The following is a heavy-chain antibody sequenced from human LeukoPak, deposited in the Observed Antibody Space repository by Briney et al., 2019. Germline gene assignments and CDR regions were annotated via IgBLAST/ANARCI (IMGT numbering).Heavy chain of an antibody. V-gene: IGHV4-28*05. J-gene: IGHJ4*02. CDR2: IYYSGSI. CDR3: ARGAYYYGSGSYPIAPDY. Sequence: SETLSLTCAVSGYSISSSNWWGWIRQPPGKGLEWIGYIYYSGSIYYNPSLKSRVTMSVDTSKNQFSLKLSSVTAVDTAVYYCARGAYYYGSGSYPIAPDYWGQGTLVTVSS. CDR1: GYSISSSNW. D-gene: IGHD3-10*01.